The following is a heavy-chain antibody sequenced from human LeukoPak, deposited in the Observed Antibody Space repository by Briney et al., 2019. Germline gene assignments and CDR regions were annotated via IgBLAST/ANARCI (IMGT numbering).Heavy chain of an antibody. J-gene: IGHJ1*01. CDR1: GYTFTSYG. V-gene: IGHV1-18*01. CDR2: ISAYNGNT. CDR3: ARDEGSLARAEYFQH. D-gene: IGHD6-6*01. Sequence: ASVKVSCKASGYTFTSYGISWVRQAPGQGLEWMGWISAYNGNTNYAQKLQGRVTMTTATSTSTAYMELRSLRSDDTAVYYCARDEGSLARAEYFQHWGQGTLVTVSS.